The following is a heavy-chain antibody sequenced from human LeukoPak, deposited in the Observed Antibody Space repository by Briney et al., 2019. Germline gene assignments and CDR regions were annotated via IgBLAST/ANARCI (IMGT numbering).Heavy chain of an antibody. CDR1: GYTLTELS. J-gene: IGHJ3*02. V-gene: IGHV1-24*01. CDR2: FDPEDGET. CDR3: ATDDPLGSANAFDI. Sequence: ASVKVSCKVSGYTLTELSMHWVRRAPGKGLEWMGGFDPEDGETIYAQKFQDRVTMTEDTSTHTAYMELSSLRSEDTAVYYCATDDPLGSANAFDIWGQGTMVTVSS.